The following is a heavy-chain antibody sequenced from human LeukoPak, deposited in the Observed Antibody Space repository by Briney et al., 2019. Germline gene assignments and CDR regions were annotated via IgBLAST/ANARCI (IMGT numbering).Heavy chain of an antibody. CDR2: ISGSGGST. CDR3: AKGSSRTYYYYYMDV. D-gene: IGHD2-2*01. V-gene: IGHV3-23*01. CDR1: GFTFSSYA. J-gene: IGHJ6*03. Sequence: PWGSLRLSCAASGFTFSSYAMSWVRQAPGKGLEWVSAISGSGGSTYYADSVKGRFTISRDNSKNTLYLQMNSLRAEDTAVYYCAKGSSRTYYYYYMDVWGKGTTVTVSS.